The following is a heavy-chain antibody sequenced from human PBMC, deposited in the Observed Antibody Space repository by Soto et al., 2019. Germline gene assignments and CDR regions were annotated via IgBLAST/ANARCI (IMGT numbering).Heavy chain of an antibody. J-gene: IGHJ4*02. Sequence: SETLSLTCTVSGGSIISYYWSWIRQPPGKGLEWIGSIYYSGSTNYNPSLKSRVTISVATSNNQFSLKLRSVTAADTAVYYCARGPVSVGSSAYDYWGQGTLVTVSS. D-gene: IGHD6-6*01. CDR1: GGSIISYY. CDR3: ARGPVSVGSSAYDY. CDR2: IYYSGST. V-gene: IGHV4-59*01.